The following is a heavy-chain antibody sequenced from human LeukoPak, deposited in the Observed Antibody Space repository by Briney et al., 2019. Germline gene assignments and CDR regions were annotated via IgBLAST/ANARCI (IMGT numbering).Heavy chain of an antibody. Sequence: SETLSLNCAVYGGSFSGYYWSWIRQPPGKGLEWIGEINHSGSTNYNPSLKSRVTISVDTSKNQFSLKLSSVTAADTAVYYCARARDYSYVPWGQGTLVTVSS. CDR1: GGSFSGYY. CDR3: ARARDYSYVP. CDR2: INHSGST. V-gene: IGHV4-34*01. D-gene: IGHD5-18*01. J-gene: IGHJ4*02.